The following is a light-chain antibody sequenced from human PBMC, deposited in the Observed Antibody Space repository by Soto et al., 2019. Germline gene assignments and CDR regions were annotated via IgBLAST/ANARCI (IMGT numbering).Light chain of an antibody. CDR3: CSYAGSYNVV. CDR1: SSDVDGYNY. J-gene: IGLJ2*01. CDR2: DVS. V-gene: IGLV2-11*01. Sequence: QSALTQPRSVSGSPGQSVTISCTGTSSDVDGYNYVSWYQQHPGKAPKFMIYDVSNRPSGVPDRFSGSKSGNTASLTISGLQAEDEADYYCCSYAGSYNVVFGGGTKLTVL.